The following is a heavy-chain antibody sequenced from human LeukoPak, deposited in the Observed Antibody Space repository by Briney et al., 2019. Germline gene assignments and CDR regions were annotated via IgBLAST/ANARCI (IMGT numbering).Heavy chain of an antibody. J-gene: IGHJ4*02. CDR2: ISGSGGST. Sequence: GGSLRLSCAASGFTFSSYATSWVRQAPGKGLEWVSAISGSGGSTYYADSVKGRFTNSRDNSKNTLYLQMNSLRAEDTAVYYCAKGARSIVLVPAAIDYWAQGTLVTVSS. D-gene: IGHD2-2*01. CDR3: AKGARSIVLVPAAIDY. V-gene: IGHV3-23*01. CDR1: GFTFSSYA.